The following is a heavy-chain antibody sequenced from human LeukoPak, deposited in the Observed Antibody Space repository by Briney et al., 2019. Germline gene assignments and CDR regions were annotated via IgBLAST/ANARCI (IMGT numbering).Heavy chain of an antibody. V-gene: IGHV1-2*04. J-gene: IGHJ4*02. CDR1: GYTFTGYY. D-gene: IGHD6-19*01. CDR2: INPNSGGT. Sequence: ASVKVSCKASGYTFTGYYMHWVRQAPGQGLEWMGWINPNSGGTNYAQKFQGWVTMTRDTSISTACVELSRLRSDDTAVYYCARGAVAGYYFDYWGQGTLVTVSS. CDR3: ARGAVAGYYFDY.